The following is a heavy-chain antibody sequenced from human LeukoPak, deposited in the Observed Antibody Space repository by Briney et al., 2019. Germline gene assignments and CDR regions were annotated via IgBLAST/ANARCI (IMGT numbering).Heavy chain of an antibody. V-gene: IGHV1-46*01. J-gene: IGHJ4*02. CDR1: GYTFTSYY. D-gene: IGHD6-13*01. Sequence: ASVKVSCKASGYTFTSYYMHWVRQAPGQGLEWMGIINPSGGSTSYAQKFQGRVTMTRDTSTSTVYMELSSLRSEDTAVYYCVGRSWFAPFDYWGQGTLVTVSS. CDR3: VGRSWFAPFDY. CDR2: INPSGGST.